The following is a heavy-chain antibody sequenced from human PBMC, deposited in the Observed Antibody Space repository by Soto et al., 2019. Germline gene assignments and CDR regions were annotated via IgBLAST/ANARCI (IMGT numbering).Heavy chain of an antibody. J-gene: IGHJ4*02. CDR2: SSAYNGNT. CDR3: ARINRDGYNLAY. D-gene: IGHD5-12*01. CDR1: GYTFTSYG. V-gene: IGHV1-18*01. Sequence: QVQLLQSGTEVKKPGASVKVSCKASGYTFTSYGISWVRQAPGQGLEWMGWSSAYNGNTNYAQKLQGRVTMTTDTTTSTAYMELRSLRSDDTAVYYCARINRDGYNLAYWGQGTLVTVSS.